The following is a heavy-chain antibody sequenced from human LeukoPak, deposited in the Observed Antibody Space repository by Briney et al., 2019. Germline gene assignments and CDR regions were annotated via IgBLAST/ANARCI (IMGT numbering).Heavy chain of an antibody. CDR2: ISYDGSNK. CDR1: GFTFSSYG. V-gene: IGHV3-30*18. D-gene: IGHD2-8*01. J-gene: IGHJ5*02. Sequence: PGRSLRLSCAASGFTFSSYGMHWVRPAPGKGLEWVAVISYDGSNKYYADSVKGRFTISRDNSKNTLYLQMNSLRAEDTAVYYCAKDQSMVYALSDPWGQGTLVTVSS. CDR3: AKDQSMVYALSDP.